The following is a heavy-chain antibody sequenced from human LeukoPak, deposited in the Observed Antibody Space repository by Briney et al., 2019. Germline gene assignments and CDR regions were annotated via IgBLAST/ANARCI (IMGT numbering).Heavy chain of an antibody. V-gene: IGHV4-59*08. CDR3: AGSYYYDSSGYYPDAFDI. CDR2: IYYSGST. J-gene: IGHJ3*02. D-gene: IGHD3-22*01. Sequence: PSETLSLTCAVYGGSFSGYYWSWIRQPPGKGLEWIGYIYYSGSTNYNPSLKSRVTISVDTSKNQFSLKLSSVTAADTAVYYCAGSYYYDSSGYYPDAFDIWGQGTMVTVSS. CDR1: GGSFSGYY.